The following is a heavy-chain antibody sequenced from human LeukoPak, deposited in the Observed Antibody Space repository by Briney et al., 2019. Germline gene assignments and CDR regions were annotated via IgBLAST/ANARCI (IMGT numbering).Heavy chain of an antibody. V-gene: IGHV4-59*01. D-gene: IGHD2-15*01. CDR1: GGSISSYY. CDR3: ARSTPPFYYFDY. Sequence: SETLSLTCTVSGGSISSYYWSWVRQPPGKGLEWIGYIYYSGSTNYNPSLKSRVTIPVDTSKNQFSLKLSSVTAADTAVYYCARSTPPFYYFDYWGQGTLVTVSS. CDR2: IYYSGST. J-gene: IGHJ4*02.